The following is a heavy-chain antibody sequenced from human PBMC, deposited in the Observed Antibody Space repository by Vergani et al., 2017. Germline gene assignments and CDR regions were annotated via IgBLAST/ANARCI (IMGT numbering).Heavy chain of an antibody. J-gene: IGHJ4*02. CDR1: GFTFSSYS. CDR3: ARDGGPKTFDY. Sequence: EVQLVESGGGLVQPGGSLRLSCAASGFTFSSYSMNWVRQAPGKGLEWVSYISSSSSTIYYADSVKGRFTISRDNAKNSLYLQMNSLRAEDTAVYYCARDGGPKTFDYWGQGTLVTVSS. V-gene: IGHV3-48*04. D-gene: IGHD3-3*01. CDR2: ISSSSSTI.